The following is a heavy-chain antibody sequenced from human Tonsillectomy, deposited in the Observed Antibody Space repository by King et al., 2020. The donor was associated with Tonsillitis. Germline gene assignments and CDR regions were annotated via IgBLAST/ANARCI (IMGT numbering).Heavy chain of an antibody. CDR3: ARTYYNFYYYYMDV. CDR2: IDWDDDK. J-gene: IGHJ6*03. V-gene: IGHV2-70*11. Sequence: TLKESGPALVKPTQTLTLTCTFSGFSLSTSGMSVSWIRQPPGKALEWLARIDWDDDKYYSTSLKTRLTISKDTSKNQVVLTMTNMDPVDTATYYCARTYYNFYYYYMDVWGKGTTVTVSS. CDR1: GFSLSTSGMS. D-gene: IGHD5-24*01.